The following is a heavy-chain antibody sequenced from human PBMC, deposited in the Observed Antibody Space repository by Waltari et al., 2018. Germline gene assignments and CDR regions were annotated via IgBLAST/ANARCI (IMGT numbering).Heavy chain of an antibody. CDR3: ARGNVGRYFGDSRGAYYGMDV. CDR2: IDHGGSA. Sequence: QVQLQQWGAGLLKPSETLSLTCAVYGGSFCGYYWSWVRQPPGKGLAWSGEIDHGGSASYTPSLNGGATVSGDASKKQFSLKLSSVTAAVTAVYYCARGNVGRYFGDSRGAYYGMDVWGQGTTVTVSS. V-gene: IGHV4-34*01. CDR1: GGSFCGYY. D-gene: IGHD3-10*01. J-gene: IGHJ6*02.